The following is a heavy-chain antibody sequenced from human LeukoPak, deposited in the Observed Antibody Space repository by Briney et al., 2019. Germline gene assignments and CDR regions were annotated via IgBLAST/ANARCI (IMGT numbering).Heavy chain of an antibody. CDR3: ARGGPGYCSSTSCYGHY. J-gene: IGHJ4*02. CDR1: GYSFTSYW. D-gene: IGHD2-2*01. V-gene: IGHV5-51*01. Sequence: PGESLQISCKGSGYSFTSYWIGWVRQMPGKGLEWMGIIYPGDSDTRYSPSFQGQVTISADESISTAYLQWSSLKASDTAMYYCARGGPGYCSSTSCYGHYWGQGTLVTVSS. CDR2: IYPGDSDT.